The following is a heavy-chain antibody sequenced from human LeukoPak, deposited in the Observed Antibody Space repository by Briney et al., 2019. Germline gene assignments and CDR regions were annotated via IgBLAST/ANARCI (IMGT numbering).Heavy chain of an antibody. CDR2: IYYSGST. CDR3: ARVPMDSSSWYPYYYYMDV. CDR1: GGSISSSSYY. Sequence: SETLSLTCTVSGGSISSSSYYWGWIRQPPGKGLEWIGSIYYSGSTYYNPSLKSRVTISVDTSKNQFSLKLSSVTAADTAVYYCARVPMDSSSWYPYYYYMDVWGKGTTVTVSS. D-gene: IGHD6-13*01. V-gene: IGHV4-39*07. J-gene: IGHJ6*03.